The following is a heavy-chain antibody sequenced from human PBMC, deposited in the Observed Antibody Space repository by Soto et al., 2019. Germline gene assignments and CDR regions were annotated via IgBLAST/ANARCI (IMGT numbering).Heavy chain of an antibody. D-gene: IGHD1-26*01. J-gene: IGHJ4*02. CDR2: IYYSGSS. V-gene: IGHV4-31*03. Sequence: QVQLQESGPGLVKPSQTLSLTCTVSGGSISSGSYHWSWIRQHPGKGREWIGNIYYSGSSYYNPSLKSRATISIDTSKDQFSLRLGSVTAADTAVYYCARVEGSSYYFRHDCWGRGTLVTVSS. CDR3: ARVEGSSYYFRHDC. CDR1: GGSISSGSYH.